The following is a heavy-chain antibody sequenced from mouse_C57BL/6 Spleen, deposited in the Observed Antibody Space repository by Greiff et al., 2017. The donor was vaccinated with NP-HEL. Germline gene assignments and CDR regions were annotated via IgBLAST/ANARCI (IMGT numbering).Heavy chain of an antibody. CDR1: GFNIKDDY. V-gene: IGHV14-4*01. CDR2: IDPENGDT. J-gene: IGHJ2*01. D-gene: IGHD2-3*01. CDR3: TRGGLDGYYLFDY. Sequence: VHVKQSGAELVRPGASVKLSCTASGFNIKDDYMHWVKQRPEQGLEWIGWIDPENGDTEYASKFQGKATITADTSSNTAYLQRSSLTSEDTAVYYCTRGGLDGYYLFDYWGQGTTLTVSS.